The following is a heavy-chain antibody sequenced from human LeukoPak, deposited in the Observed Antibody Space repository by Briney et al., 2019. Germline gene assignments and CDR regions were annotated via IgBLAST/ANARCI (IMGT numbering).Heavy chain of an antibody. CDR3: ARGGVVYPDSFDI. D-gene: IGHD2-15*01. CDR1: GFTVSSNY. Sequence: GGSLRLSCAASGFTVSSNYMSWVRQAPGKGLEWVSLIFSGGGTYYADSVKGRFTISRDNSKNTLFLQMNSLRAEDTAVYYCARGGVVYPDSFDIWGRGTMVTVSS. CDR2: IFSGGGT. J-gene: IGHJ3*02. V-gene: IGHV3-66*01.